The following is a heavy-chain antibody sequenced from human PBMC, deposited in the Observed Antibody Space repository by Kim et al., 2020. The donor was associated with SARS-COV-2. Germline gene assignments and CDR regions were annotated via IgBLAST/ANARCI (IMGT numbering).Heavy chain of an antibody. V-gene: IGHV1-2*02. CDR3: ARDSDPDY. CDR2: INPNGGET. Sequence: ASVKVSCKASGYNFNDYYIHWVRQAPGQGLEWMGWINPNGGETNYAEKFHERVSMTSDTSINTAYVELYSLAFDDTAVYYCARDSDPDYWGQGTLVTVSS. J-gene: IGHJ4*02. CDR1: GYNFNDYY.